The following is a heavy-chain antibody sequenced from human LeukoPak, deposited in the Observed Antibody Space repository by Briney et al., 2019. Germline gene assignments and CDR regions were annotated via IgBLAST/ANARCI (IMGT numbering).Heavy chain of an antibody. J-gene: IGHJ4*02. CDR1: GGSISSGSYY. D-gene: IGHD6-6*01. V-gene: IGHV4-61*02. Sequence: PSETLSLTCTVSGGSISSGSYYWSWIRQPAGKGLEWIGRIYTSGSTNYNPSLKSRVTISVDTSKNQFSLKLSSVTAADTAVYYCARDNEVAVRSFDYWGQGTLVTVSS. CDR2: IYTSGST. CDR3: ARDNEVAVRSFDY.